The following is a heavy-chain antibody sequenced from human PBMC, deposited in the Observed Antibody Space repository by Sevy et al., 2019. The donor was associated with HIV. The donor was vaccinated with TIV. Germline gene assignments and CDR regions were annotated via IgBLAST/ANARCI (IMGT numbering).Heavy chain of an antibody. CDR3: ARLSKAAADSDY. D-gene: IGHD6-13*01. V-gene: IGHV3-7*01. CDR2: IKRDGSDK. J-gene: IGHJ4*02. CDR1: GFTFSTFW. Sequence: GGSLRLSCAASGFTFSTFWMSWVRQAPGKGLEWVANIKRDGSDKYYVDSVKGRFTISRDNAKDSLYLQMNSLRVEDTAVYYFARLSKAAADSDYWGQGTLVTVSS.